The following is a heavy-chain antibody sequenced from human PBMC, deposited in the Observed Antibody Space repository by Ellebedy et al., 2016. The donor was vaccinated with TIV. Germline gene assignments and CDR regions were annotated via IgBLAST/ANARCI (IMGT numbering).Heavy chain of an antibody. CDR3: AKLDSSGYYYGRFDY. Sequence: GESLKISCAASGFTFRNFAMTWVRRAPGKGLEWVSSISSSGVGTDYADSVRGRVTISRDNSKNTLYLQMNSLRADDSAVYYCAKLDSSGYYYGRFDYWGQGTLVTVSS. D-gene: IGHD3-22*01. CDR2: ISSSGVGT. J-gene: IGHJ4*02. CDR1: GFTFRNFA. V-gene: IGHV3-23*01.